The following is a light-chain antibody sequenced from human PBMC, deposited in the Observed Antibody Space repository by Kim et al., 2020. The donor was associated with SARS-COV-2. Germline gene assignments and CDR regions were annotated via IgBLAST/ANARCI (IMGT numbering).Light chain of an antibody. CDR3: QQYGDSPRT. J-gene: IGKJ1*01. V-gene: IGKV3-20*01. CDR2: GAS. CDR1: QSVSSNY. Sequence: SPGESAPLSCRASQSVSSNYLAWYQPKPGQAPRLLSYGASSRATGIPDRFSGSGSGTDFTLTISRLEPEDFAVYYCQQYGDSPRTFGQGTKVDIK.